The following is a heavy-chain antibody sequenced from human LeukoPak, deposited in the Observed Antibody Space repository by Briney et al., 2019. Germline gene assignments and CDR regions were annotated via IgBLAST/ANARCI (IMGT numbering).Heavy chain of an antibody. CDR2: INHSGST. CDR1: GRSFSGYY. CDR3: ARSASYYFDY. Sequence: SETLSLTCAVYGRSFSGYYWSWIRQPPGKGLEWIGEINHSGSTNYNPSLKSRVTISVDTSKNQFSLKLSSVTAADTAVYYCARSASYYFDYWGQGTLVTVSS. V-gene: IGHV4-34*01. J-gene: IGHJ4*02.